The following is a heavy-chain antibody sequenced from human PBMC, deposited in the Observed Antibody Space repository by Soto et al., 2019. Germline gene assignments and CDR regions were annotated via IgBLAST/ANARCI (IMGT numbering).Heavy chain of an antibody. CDR1: VYTFTCYY. CDR2: INPNSGGT. CDR3: ATGGVTYYDILTGYSLEY. J-gene: IGHJ4*02. V-gene: IGHV1-2*02. D-gene: IGHD3-9*01. Sequence: SVKYSCNALVYTFTCYYMHWVRQAPGQGLEWMGWINPNSGGTNYSQKFQGRVTMTRDTSISTAYMELSRLRSDDTAVYYCATGGVTYYDILTGYSLEYWGQGTLVTVSS.